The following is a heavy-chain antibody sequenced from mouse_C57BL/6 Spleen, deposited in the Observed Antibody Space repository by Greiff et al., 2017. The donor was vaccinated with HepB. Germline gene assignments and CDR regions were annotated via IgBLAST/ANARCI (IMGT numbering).Heavy chain of an antibody. Sequence: QVQLKQPGAELVKPGASVKLSCKASGYTFTSYWMHWVKQRPGQGLEWIGMIHPNSGSTNYNEKFKSKATLTVDKSSSTAYMQLSSLTSEDSAVYYCARSTVAAMDYWGQGTSVTVSS. CDR2: IHPNSGST. CDR1: GYTFTSYW. D-gene: IGHD1-1*01. J-gene: IGHJ4*01. V-gene: IGHV1-64*01. CDR3: ARSTVAAMDY.